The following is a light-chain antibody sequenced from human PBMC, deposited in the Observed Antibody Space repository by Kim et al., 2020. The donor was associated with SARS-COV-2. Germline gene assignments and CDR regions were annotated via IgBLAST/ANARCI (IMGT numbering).Light chain of an antibody. CDR2: RAS. CDR3: QQYNSYSYT. V-gene: IGKV1-5*03. Sequence: SASVGDRVTITCRASQSISTWLAWYQQTPGKAPKLLIYRASSLEGGVPSRFSGSGSGTEVTLTISSLQPDDFATYYCQQYNSYSYTFGQGTKLEIK. J-gene: IGKJ2*01. CDR1: QSISTW.